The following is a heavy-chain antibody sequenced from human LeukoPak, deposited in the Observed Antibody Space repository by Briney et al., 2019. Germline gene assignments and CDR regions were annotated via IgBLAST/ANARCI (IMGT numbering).Heavy chain of an antibody. D-gene: IGHD3-22*01. CDR2: ISYDGSNK. CDR1: GFTFSSYG. J-gene: IGHJ4*02. V-gene: IGHV3-30*18. Sequence: PGGSLRLSCAASGFTFSSYGMHWVRQAPGKGLEWVAVISYDGSNKYYADSVKGRFTISRDNSKNTLYLQMNSLRAEDTAVYYCAKARDYYDSSGYPIDYWGQGTLVTVSS. CDR3: AKARDYYDSSGYPIDY.